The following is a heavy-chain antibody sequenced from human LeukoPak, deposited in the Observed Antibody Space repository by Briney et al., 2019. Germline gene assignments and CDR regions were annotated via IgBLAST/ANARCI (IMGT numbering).Heavy chain of an antibody. J-gene: IGHJ5*02. Sequence: GASVKVSCKASGYTFTGYYMHWVRQAPGQGLEWMGWINPNSGGTNYAQKFQGRVTMTRDTSISTAYMELSRLRSDDTAVYYCARAGVYCSGGSCYSGDWFDPWGQGTLVTVSS. CDR3: ARAGVYCSGGSCYSGDWFDP. D-gene: IGHD2-15*01. CDR2: INPNSGGT. CDR1: GYTFTGYY. V-gene: IGHV1-2*02.